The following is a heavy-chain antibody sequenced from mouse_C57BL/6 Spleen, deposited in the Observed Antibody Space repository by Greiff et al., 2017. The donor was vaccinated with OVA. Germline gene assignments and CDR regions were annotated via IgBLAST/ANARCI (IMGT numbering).Heavy chain of an antibody. Sequence: VQLKESGPGLVKPSQSLSLTCSVTGYSITSGYYWNWIRQFPGNKLEWMGYISYDGSNNYKPSLKNRISITRDTSKNQFFLKLNSVTTEDTATYYCARDAYDYDEDWYFDVWGTGTTVTVSS. D-gene: IGHD2-4*01. CDR1: GYSITSGYY. J-gene: IGHJ1*03. CDR3: ARDAYDYDEDWYFDV. CDR2: ISYDGSN. V-gene: IGHV3-6*01.